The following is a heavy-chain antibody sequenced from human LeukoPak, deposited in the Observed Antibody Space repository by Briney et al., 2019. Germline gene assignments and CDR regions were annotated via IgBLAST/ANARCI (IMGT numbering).Heavy chain of an antibody. V-gene: IGHV3-73*01. D-gene: IGHD3-10*01. CDR3: TRGRYGSGSFDY. CDR1: GFIFSDST. Sequence: GGSLRLSCAPSGFIFSDSTLHWVRQASGKGPEWVGRIGSKRNNYATKYADSVRGRFTISRDDSKNTAYLQMNSLKIEDTAMYYCTRGRYGSGSFDYWGQGTLVTVSS. J-gene: IGHJ4*02. CDR2: IGSKRNNYAT.